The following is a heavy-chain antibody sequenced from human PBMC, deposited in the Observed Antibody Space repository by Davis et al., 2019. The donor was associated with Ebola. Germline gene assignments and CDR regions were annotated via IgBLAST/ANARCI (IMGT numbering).Heavy chain of an antibody. V-gene: IGHV1-2*02. CDR3: ARVVSFVYYDFWSGYRNGNGVDAFDI. Sequence: ASVKVSCKASGYTFTGYYMHWVRQAPGQGLEWMGIINPSGGSTSYAQKFQGRVTMTRDTSISTAYMELSRLRSDDTAVYYCARVVSFVYYDFWSGYRNGNGVDAFDIWGQGTMVTVSS. D-gene: IGHD3-3*01. CDR1: GYTFTGYY. J-gene: IGHJ3*02. CDR2: INPSGGST.